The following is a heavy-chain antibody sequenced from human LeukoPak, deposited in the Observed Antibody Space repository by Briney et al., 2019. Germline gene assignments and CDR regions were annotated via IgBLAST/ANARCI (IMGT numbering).Heavy chain of an antibody. D-gene: IGHD2-2*02. V-gene: IGHV3-48*01. J-gene: IGHJ4*02. CDR3: ARDPRDLGYCSSTSCYS. Sequence: GGSPRLSCAASGFTFDDYGMNWVRQAPGKGLEWVSYISSSGSTIYYADSVKGRFTISRDNSKNTLYLQMNSLRAEDTAVYYCARDPRDLGYCSSTSCYSWGQGTLVTVSS. CDR1: GFTFDDYG. CDR2: ISSSGSTI.